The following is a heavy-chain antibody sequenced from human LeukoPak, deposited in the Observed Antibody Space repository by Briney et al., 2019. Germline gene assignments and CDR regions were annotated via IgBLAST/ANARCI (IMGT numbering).Heavy chain of an antibody. J-gene: IGHJ3*02. D-gene: IGHD6-13*01. CDR3: ARGPQQLVLGGTGMVRDAFDI. V-gene: IGHV4-34*01. CDR1: GGSFSGYY. CDR2: IYYSGST. Sequence: SETLSLTCAVYGGSFSGYYWSWIRQHPGKGLEWIGYIYYSGSTYYNPSLKSRVTISVDTSKNQFSLKLSSVTAADTAVYYCARGPQQLVLGGTGMVRDAFDIWGQGTMVTVSS.